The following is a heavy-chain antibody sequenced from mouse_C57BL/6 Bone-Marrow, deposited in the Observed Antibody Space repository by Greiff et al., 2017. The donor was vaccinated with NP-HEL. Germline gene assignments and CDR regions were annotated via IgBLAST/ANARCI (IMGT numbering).Heavy chain of an antibody. V-gene: IGHV1-18*01. D-gene: IGHD1-1*01. J-gene: IGHJ1*03. CDR2: INPNNGGT. CDR1: GYTFTDYN. CDR3: ARGSSYLWYFDV. Sequence: EVKLMESGPELVKPGASVKIPCKASGYTFTDYNMDWVKQSHGKSLEWIGDINPNNGGTIYNQKFKGKATLTVDKSSSTAYMELRSLTSEDTAVYYGARGSSYLWYFDVWGTGTTVTVSS.